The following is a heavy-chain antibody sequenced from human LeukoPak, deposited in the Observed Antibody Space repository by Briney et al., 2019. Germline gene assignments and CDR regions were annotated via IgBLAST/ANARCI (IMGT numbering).Heavy chain of an antibody. D-gene: IGHD1-26*01. CDR2: IYTSGIT. Sequence: PSETLSLTCTVSGDSISSYYWSWIRQPAGKGLEWIGRIYTSGITNYNPSLKSRVTMSLDTSKNQFSLKLSSLTAADTAVYYCARHEYSGSYYGLSWFDPWGQGTLVTVSS. V-gene: IGHV4-4*07. J-gene: IGHJ5*02. CDR1: GDSISSYY. CDR3: ARHEYSGSYYGLSWFDP.